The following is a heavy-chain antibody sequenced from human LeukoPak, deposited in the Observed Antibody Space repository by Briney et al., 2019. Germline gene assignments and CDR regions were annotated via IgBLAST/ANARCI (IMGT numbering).Heavy chain of an antibody. CDR3: ARDLGSVAHFDY. V-gene: IGHV3-30*03. CDR2: ISYDGSNK. J-gene: IGHJ4*02. Sequence: GGSLRLSCAASGFTFSSYGMHWVRQAPGKGLEWVAVISYDGSNKYYADSVKGRFTISRDNSKNTLYLQMNSLRAEDTAVYYCARDLGSVAHFDYWGQGTLVTVSS. CDR1: GFTFSSYG. D-gene: IGHD6-19*01.